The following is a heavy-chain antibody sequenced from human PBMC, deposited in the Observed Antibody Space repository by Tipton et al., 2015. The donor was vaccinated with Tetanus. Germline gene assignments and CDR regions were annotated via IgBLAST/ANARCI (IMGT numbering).Heavy chain of an antibody. V-gene: IGHV1-18*04. CDR3: ARASGYSYGPRNYFDY. CDR1: GYNFIGYH. Sequence: QSGPEVKKPGASVKVSCKASGYNFIGYHLRWVRQAPGQGLEWMGWISAYNGNTNYAQKLQGRVTMTTDTSTSTAYMELRSLRSDDTAVYYCARASGYSYGPRNYFDYWGQGTLVTVSS. CDR2: ISAYNGNT. D-gene: IGHD5-18*01. J-gene: IGHJ4*02.